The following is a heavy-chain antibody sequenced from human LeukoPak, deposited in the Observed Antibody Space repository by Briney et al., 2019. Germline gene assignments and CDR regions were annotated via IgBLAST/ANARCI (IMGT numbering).Heavy chain of an antibody. V-gene: IGHV1/OR15-1*02. CDR1: GYIFTDYY. D-gene: IGHD6-19*01. J-gene: IGHJ5*02. CDR2: INPNSGGT. CDR3: ARDLAVAGTFGS. Sequence: ASVKVSCKASGYIFTDYYMHWVRQAPGQELGWMGRINPNSGGTNYAQKFQGRVTMTRDTSISTAYTELSSLRSDDTAVYYCARDLAVAGTFGSWGQGTLVTVSS.